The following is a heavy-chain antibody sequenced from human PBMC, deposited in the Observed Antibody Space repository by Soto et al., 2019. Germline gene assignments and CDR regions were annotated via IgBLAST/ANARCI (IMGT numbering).Heavy chain of an antibody. D-gene: IGHD6-19*01. CDR2: IIPILGIA. J-gene: IGHJ6*02. V-gene: IGHV1-69*02. Sequence: QVHLVQSGAEVKKPGASVKVSCKASGGTFSSYTISWVRQAPGQGLEWMGRIIPILGIANYAQKFQGRVTITADKSTSTAYMELSRLRSEDTAVYYCARRLGSKAVGNYGMDVCGQGTTVTDSS. CDR1: GGTFSSYT. CDR3: ARRLGSKAVGNYGMDV.